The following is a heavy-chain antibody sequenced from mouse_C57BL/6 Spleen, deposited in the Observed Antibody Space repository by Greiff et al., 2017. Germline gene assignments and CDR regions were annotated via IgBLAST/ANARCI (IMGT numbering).Heavy chain of an antibody. J-gene: IGHJ4*01. CDR2: INYDGSST. D-gene: IGHD1-1*01. CDR3: ARDGSRYTMDY. Sequence: EVKLMESEGGLVQPGSSMKLSCTASGFTFSDYYMAWVRQVPEKGLEWVANINYDGSSTYYLDSLKSRFIISRDNAKNILYLQMSSLKSEYTATYYCARDGSRYTMDYWGQGTSVTVSS. CDR1: GFTFSDYY. V-gene: IGHV5-16*01.